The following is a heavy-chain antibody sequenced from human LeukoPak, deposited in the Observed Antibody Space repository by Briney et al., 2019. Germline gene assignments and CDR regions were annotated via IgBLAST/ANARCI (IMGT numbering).Heavy chain of an antibody. J-gene: IGHJ4*02. D-gene: IGHD2-15*01. CDR2: IIPMFGTP. Sequence: ASVKVSCKASGDTFSNSAISWVRQAPGQGLEYMGGIIPMFGTPNYAQKLQGRVTITADKSTSTAYMELSSLRSEDTAVYYCARDCSGGSCYSFDYWGQGTLVTVSS. CDR3: ARDCSGGSCYSFDY. CDR1: GDTFSNSA. V-gene: IGHV1-69*06.